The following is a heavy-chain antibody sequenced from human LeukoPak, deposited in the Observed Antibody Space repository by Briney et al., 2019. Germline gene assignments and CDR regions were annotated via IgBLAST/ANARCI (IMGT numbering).Heavy chain of an antibody. V-gene: IGHV1-8*01. J-gene: IGHJ4*02. CDR3: ARGPPNWGYDY. Sequence: ASVKVSCKASGYTFTSYDFNWVRQATGQRPEWMGWMSPNSGDTGYAQKFQDRVTMTRNTSISTAYMELSSLRSDDTAVYHCARGPPNWGYDYWGPGTLVTASS. CDR1: GYTFTSYD. CDR2: MSPNSGDT. D-gene: IGHD7-27*01.